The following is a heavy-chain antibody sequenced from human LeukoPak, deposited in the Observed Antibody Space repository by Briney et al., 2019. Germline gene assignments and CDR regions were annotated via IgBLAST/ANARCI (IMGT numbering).Heavy chain of an antibody. V-gene: IGHV4-34*01. Sequence: SETLSLTCTVSGGSISGYYWSWIRQPPGKGLEWIGEINHSGSTNYNPSLKSRVTISVDTSKNQFSLKLSSVTAADTAVYYCARRGYIAVAGTVDYWGQGTMVTVSS. CDR1: GGSISGYY. J-gene: IGHJ4*02. CDR2: INHSGST. D-gene: IGHD6-19*01. CDR3: ARRGYIAVAGTVDY.